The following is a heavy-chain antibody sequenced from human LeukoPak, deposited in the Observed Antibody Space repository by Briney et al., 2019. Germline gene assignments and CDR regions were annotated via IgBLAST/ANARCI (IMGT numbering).Heavy chain of an antibody. V-gene: IGHV3-9*01. D-gene: IGHD3-3*01. CDR2: ISCDGNNV. J-gene: IGHJ4*02. Sequence: PGGSLRHSCAASGFTFEHFAMHWVRQGPGKGLEWVSGISCDGNNVDYADSVKGRFTISRDNSKNTLYLQMNSLRAEDTAVYYCAKDPDSSDDFWSGYNYWGQGTLVTVSS. CDR3: AKDPDSSDDFWSGYNY. CDR1: GFTFEHFA.